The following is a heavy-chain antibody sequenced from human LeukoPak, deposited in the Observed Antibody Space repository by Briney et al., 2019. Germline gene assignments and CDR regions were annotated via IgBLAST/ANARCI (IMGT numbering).Heavy chain of an antibody. Sequence: SETLSLTCTVSGGSISSYYWSWIRQPPGKGLEWIGYIYSSGSTNYNPSLKSRVTISVDTSKNQFSLKLSSVTAADTAVYYCAGYSGDILTGYGSLDYWGQGTLVTVSS. D-gene: IGHD3-9*01. V-gene: IGHV4-59*08. CDR3: AGYSGDILTGYGSLDY. CDR1: GGSISSYY. CDR2: IYSSGST. J-gene: IGHJ4*02.